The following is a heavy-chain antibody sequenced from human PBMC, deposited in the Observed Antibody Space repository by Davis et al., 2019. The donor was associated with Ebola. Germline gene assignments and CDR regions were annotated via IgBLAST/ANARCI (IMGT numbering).Heavy chain of an antibody. CDR3: ARGVWLGDNWFDP. Sequence: PSETLSLTCNVSGDSISSHYWSWIRQPAGKGLEFIGRIYPSGSTNYKPSLKGRVTMSIDTSNNQFSLKVNSVTAADTAIYYCARGVWLGDNWFDPWGQGIPVTVSS. D-gene: IGHD6-19*01. V-gene: IGHV4-4*07. J-gene: IGHJ5*02. CDR1: GDSISSHY. CDR2: IYPSGST.